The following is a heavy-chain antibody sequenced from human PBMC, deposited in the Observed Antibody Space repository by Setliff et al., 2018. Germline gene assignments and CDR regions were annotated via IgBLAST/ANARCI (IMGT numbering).Heavy chain of an antibody. J-gene: IGHJ6*02. Sequence: ASVKVSCKASGYTFTSYYMHWVRQAPGQGLEWMGIINPSGGSTIYADSVKGRFTISRDNSENTLYLQMNSLRAEDTGVYYCAKDHCGGDCFPRGYGMDVWGQGTTVTVSS. CDR3: AKDHCGGDCFPRGYGMDV. CDR1: GYTFTSYY. V-gene: IGHV1-46*04. D-gene: IGHD2-21*02. CDR2: INPSGGST.